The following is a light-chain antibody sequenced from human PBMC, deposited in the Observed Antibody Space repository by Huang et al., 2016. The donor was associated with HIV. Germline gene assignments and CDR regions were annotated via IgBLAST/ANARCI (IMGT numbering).Light chain of an antibody. V-gene: IGKV1-39*01. CDR1: QSISTF. Sequence: DVQMTQSPSSLSASVGDRVTITCRASQSISTFLNWYQQKPGKAPNLLLYGASSLQIGVPSRFSGSGSETDFTLTISSLQPEDCATYYCLQTLNSPPTFGQGTKV. CDR3: LQTLNSPPT. J-gene: IGKJ1*01. CDR2: GAS.